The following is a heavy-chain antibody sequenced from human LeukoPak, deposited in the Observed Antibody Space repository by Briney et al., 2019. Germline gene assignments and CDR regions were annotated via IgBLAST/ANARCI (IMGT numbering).Heavy chain of an antibody. V-gene: IGHV3-9*01. CDR3: ARQERITMVRGVKVSD. CDR1: GFNFDDYA. CDR2: INWNSSYI. D-gene: IGHD3-10*01. J-gene: IGHJ4*02. Sequence: GGSLRLSCAASGFNFDDYAMHWVRQVPGKGLQWVSGINWNSSYIGFADFVKGRFTISRDNAKNSLYLQMNSLRAEDTAVYYCARQERITMVRGVKVSDWGQGTLVTVSS.